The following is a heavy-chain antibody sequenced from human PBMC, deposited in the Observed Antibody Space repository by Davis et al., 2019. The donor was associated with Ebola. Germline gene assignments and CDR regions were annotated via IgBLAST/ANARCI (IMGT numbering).Heavy chain of an antibody. CDR1: GFTFSSYA. Sequence: PGGSLRLSCAASGFTFSSYAMSWVRQAPGKGLEWLSAISADGGTTYYADSVKGRFTISRDNAKNTLYVHLNSLRADDTALYFCAKGLYSWNSGMDVWGRGTTVTVSS. V-gene: IGHV3-23*01. CDR3: AKGLYSWNSGMDV. CDR2: ISADGGTT. J-gene: IGHJ6*03. D-gene: IGHD1-7*01.